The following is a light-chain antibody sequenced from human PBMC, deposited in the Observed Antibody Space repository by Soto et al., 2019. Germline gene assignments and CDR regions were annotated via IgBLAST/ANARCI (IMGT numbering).Light chain of an antibody. Sequence: QSVLTQPPSASGTPGQRVTISCSGSSSNIGSNTVTWYQQLPGTAPKLLIYSNNQRPSGVPERFSGSKSGTSASLAISGLQSEDEADYYCTSWDDSLNAAVFGGGTQLTVL. CDR3: TSWDDSLNAAV. CDR2: SNN. V-gene: IGLV1-44*01. J-gene: IGLJ7*01. CDR1: SSNIGSNT.